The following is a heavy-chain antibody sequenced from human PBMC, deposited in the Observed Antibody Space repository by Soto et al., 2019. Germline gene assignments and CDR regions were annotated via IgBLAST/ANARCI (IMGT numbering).Heavy chain of an antibody. CDR1: GFTFSNYW. V-gene: IGHV3-7*05. J-gene: IGHJ5*02. CDR3: ARDPDLA. CDR2: IKQDGSEK. Sequence: GGSLRLSCAASGFTFSNYWMTWVRQAPGKGLEWVANIKQDGSEKYYVDSVKGRFTVSRDNAKSSLYLQMDSLRAEDTAVYYCARDPDLAWGPGTLVTVSS.